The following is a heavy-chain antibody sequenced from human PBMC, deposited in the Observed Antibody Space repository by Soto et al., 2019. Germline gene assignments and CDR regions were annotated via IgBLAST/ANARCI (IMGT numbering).Heavy chain of an antibody. CDR1: GFSFSSYA. Sequence: EVQLLESGGGLVQPGGSLRLSCAASGFSFSSYAMSWVRQAPGKGLEWVSSISGSGANTYYVDSVKGRVTVSRDNSKNTLYLQMSSLRGEDTAVYKCAKAAAYHGSASYFPFDDWGLGTRVTVSS. CDR3: AKAAAYHGSASYFPFDD. CDR2: ISGSGANT. J-gene: IGHJ4*02. D-gene: IGHD3-10*01. V-gene: IGHV3-23*01.